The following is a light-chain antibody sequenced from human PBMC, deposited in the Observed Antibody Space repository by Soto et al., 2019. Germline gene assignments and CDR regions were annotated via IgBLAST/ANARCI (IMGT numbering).Light chain of an antibody. CDR1: QSISSW. CDR3: QQYNSYSPT. Sequence: IQLNQKPSTLSASVGDRVTITCRASQSISSWLAWYQQKPGKAPKLLIYDASSLESGVPSRFSGSGSGTEFTLTISSPQPDDFATYYCQQYNSYSPTFGQGTK. J-gene: IGKJ2*01. V-gene: IGKV1-5*01. CDR2: DAS.